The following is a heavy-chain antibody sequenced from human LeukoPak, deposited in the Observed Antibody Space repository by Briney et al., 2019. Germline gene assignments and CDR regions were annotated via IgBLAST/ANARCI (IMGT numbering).Heavy chain of an antibody. Sequence: SVKVSCKASGGTFSSYAISWVRQAPGQGLEWMGGIIPIFGTANYAQKFQGRVTITADESTSTAYMELSSLRSEDTAVYYCAVVRGVPSYYYYYMDAWGKGTTVTISS. J-gene: IGHJ6*03. CDR2: IIPIFGTA. D-gene: IGHD3-10*01. CDR3: AVVRGVPSYYYYYMDA. CDR1: GGTFSSYA. V-gene: IGHV1-69*13.